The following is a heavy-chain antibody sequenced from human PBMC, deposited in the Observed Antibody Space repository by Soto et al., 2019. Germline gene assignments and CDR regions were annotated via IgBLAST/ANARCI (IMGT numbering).Heavy chain of an antibody. D-gene: IGHD6-13*01. CDR1: GFSLSNAGMG. CDR3: ARYLPYSSNFFDC. Sequence: QVTLKESGPVLVKPTETLTLTCTVSGFSLSNAGMGVSWIRQPPGKALEWLAHIFSNDEKSYSTSLKRTLTISQDTSKSQVVLTMTNMDPVDTATFYCARYLPYSSNFFDCWGQGTLVTVSS. CDR2: IFSNDEK. J-gene: IGHJ4*02. V-gene: IGHV2-26*01.